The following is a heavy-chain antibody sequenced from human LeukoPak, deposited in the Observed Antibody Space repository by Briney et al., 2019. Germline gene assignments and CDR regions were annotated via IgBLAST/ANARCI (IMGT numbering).Heavy chain of an antibody. CDR2: INPSGGST. CDR1: GRTFTSYY. CDR3: ARDNSVEDTAWWFDP. D-gene: IGHD4-23*01. J-gene: IGHJ5*02. Sequence: ASVKVFCKASGRTFTSYYMPWVRQAPGQGLEWMGIINPSGGSTSYAQKFQGRVTMTRDMSTSTDYMELSSLRSEDTAVYYCARDNSVEDTAWWFDPWGQGTLVTVSS. V-gene: IGHV1-46*01.